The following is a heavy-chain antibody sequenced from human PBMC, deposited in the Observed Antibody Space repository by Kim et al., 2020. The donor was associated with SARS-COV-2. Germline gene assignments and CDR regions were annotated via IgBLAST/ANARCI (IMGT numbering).Heavy chain of an antibody. Sequence: GGSLRLSCAASGFTVSSNYMSWVRQAPGKGLEWVSVIYSGGSTYYADSVKGRFTISRDNSKNTLYLQMNSLRAEDTAVYYCARDSYSGSYNDYYYGMDVWGQGTTVTVSS. V-gene: IGHV3-53*01. CDR2: IYSGGST. D-gene: IGHD1-26*01. CDR1: GFTVSSNY. J-gene: IGHJ6*02. CDR3: ARDSYSGSYNDYYYGMDV.